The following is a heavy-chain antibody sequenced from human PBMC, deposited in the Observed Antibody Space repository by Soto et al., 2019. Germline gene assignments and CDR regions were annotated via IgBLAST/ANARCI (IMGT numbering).Heavy chain of an antibody. J-gene: IGHJ6*02. CDR1: GFSLNTDGLG. D-gene: IGHD2-21*02. CDR2: IYWDDDK. V-gene: IGHV2-5*02. Sequence: QITLKESGPTLVKPTQTLTLTCTFSGFSLNTDGLGVGWFRQPPGKALEWLALIYWDDDKRYSPSLKSRLSITKDSSNNQVVLTMTNMDSADTVTYSCTHSRGVGDCPRSYSSHYYCGMDVWGQGTTVTVSS. CDR3: THSRGVGDCPRSYSSHYYCGMDV.